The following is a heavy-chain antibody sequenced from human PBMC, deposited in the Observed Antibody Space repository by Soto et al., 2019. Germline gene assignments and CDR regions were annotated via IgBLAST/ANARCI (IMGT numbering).Heavy chain of an antibody. CDR2: ISSSVNAL. J-gene: IGHJ4*02. D-gene: IGHD6-19*01. CDR3: ARDPLSSAWYFGYFDL. V-gene: IGHV3-11*01. CDR1: GFIFSDYY. Sequence: GGSLRLSCVASGFIFSDYYMCWIRQAPGKGPEWVSCISSSVNALYYADSVKGRFTISRGSANNSLFLQMNSLRAEDTAVYYCARDPLSSAWYFGYFDLWGQGALVTVSS.